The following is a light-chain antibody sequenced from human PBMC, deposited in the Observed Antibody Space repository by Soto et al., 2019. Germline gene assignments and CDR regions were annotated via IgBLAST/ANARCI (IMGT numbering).Light chain of an antibody. V-gene: IGKV3-11*01. CDR2: DAS. CDR1: QSVSSY. J-gene: IGKJ1*01. Sequence: EMVLTQSPATLSLSPGERATLSCRASQSVSSYLAWYQQKPGQAPRLLIYDASNRATGIPARFSGSGSGTDFTLTISSLEPEDFAVYYCQQRSNSWTFGQGTKVDIK. CDR3: QQRSNSWT.